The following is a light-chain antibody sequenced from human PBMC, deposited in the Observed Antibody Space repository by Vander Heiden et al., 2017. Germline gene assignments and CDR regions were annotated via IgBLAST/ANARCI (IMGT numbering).Light chain of an antibody. V-gene: IGKV4-1*01. CDR2: WAS. CDR1: QSVLYSSNNKNY. J-gene: IGKJ3*01. Sequence: DIVMTQSPDSLTVSLGERATINCKSRQSVLYSSNNKNYLAWFQQRPGQPPKLLISWASTRESGVPDRFSASGSGTDFTLTISSLQAEDVAVYYCQQYYSLPLTFGHGTKVNIK. CDR3: QQYYSLPLT.